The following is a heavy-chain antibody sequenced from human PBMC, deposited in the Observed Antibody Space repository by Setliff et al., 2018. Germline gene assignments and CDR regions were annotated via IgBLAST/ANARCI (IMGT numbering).Heavy chain of an antibody. V-gene: IGHV3-23*05. J-gene: IGHJ6*03. CDR1: GFTFRDYS. CDR2: IDQGSNG. D-gene: IGHD2-21*02. Sequence: GGSLRLSCATSGFTFRDYSLTWVRQAPGKGLEWVSGIDQGSNGYYPDSVKGRFTISRDNSRNSLYLQMDSLRAEDTAVYYCAKCGGDHCCPLYQYYMDVWGKGTTVTVSS. CDR3: AKCGGDHCCPLYQYYMDV.